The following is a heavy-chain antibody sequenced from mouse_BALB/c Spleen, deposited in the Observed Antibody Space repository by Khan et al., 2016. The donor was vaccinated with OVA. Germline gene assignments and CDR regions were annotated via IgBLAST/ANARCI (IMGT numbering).Heavy chain of an antibody. CDR1: GFTFSSFG. J-gene: IGHJ4*01. CDR2: ISSGGSYP. D-gene: IGHD2-1*01. Sequence: EVELVESGGALVKPGGSLKLSCAAAGFTFSSFGMSWVRQTPDKRLEWVATISSGGSYPYYPDSVKGRFTISRDNAKNTLYLQMSSLRSEDTAMXYWARQYGHSPMDYWGQGTSVTVSS. V-gene: IGHV5-6*01. CDR3: ARQYGHSPMDY.